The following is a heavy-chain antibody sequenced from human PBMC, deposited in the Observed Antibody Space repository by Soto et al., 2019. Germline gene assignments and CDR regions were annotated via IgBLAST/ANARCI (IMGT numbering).Heavy chain of an antibody. CDR2: IYHSGTT. CDR1: GDSISSSNW. V-gene: IGHV4-4*02. Sequence: SGTLALTCAVSGDSISSSNWWSWVRQPPGKGLEWIGKIYHSGTTYYNPSLKSRVTMSVDTSKNQFSLKLTSVTAVDTAVYYCARREIQGPIDYWGQGTLVTVSS. J-gene: IGHJ4*02. D-gene: IGHD1-26*01. CDR3: ARREIQGPIDY.